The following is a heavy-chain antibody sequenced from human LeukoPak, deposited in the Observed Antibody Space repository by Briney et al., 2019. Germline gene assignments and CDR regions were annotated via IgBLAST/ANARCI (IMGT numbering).Heavy chain of an antibody. D-gene: IGHD3-9*01. CDR1: GGSINTTIYY. CDR2: IYYSGST. Sequence: PSETLSLTCTVSGGSINTTIYYWGWIRQPPGKGLEWIGNIYYSGSTYYNPSLRSRVTISVDTSKNQFSLKLSSVTAADTAVYYCARSAGGRYFDWLAPLYYFDYWGQGTLVTVSS. V-gene: IGHV4-39*01. CDR3: ARSAGGRYFDWLAPLYYFDY. J-gene: IGHJ4*02.